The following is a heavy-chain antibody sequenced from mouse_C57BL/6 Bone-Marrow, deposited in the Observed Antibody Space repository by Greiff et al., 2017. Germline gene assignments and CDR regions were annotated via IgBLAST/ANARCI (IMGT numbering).Heavy chain of an antibody. Sequence: EVQLQESGPVLVKPGASVKMSCKASGYTFTDYYMNWVKQSHGKSLEWIGVINPYNGGTSYNQKFKGKATLTVVKSSSTAYMELNSLTSEDSAVYYCARSYYSNYGAMDYWGQGTSVTVSS. J-gene: IGHJ4*01. CDR3: ARSYYSNYGAMDY. CDR1: GYTFTDYY. D-gene: IGHD2-5*01. CDR2: INPYNGGT. V-gene: IGHV1-19*01.